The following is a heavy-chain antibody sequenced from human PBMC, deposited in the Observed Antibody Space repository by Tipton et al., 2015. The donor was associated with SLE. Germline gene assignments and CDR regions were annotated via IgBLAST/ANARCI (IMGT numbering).Heavy chain of an antibody. V-gene: IGHV3-74*01. CDR3: AKDRSTMALYGMDV. CDR1: GFTFSSYW. D-gene: IGHD3-10*01. Sequence: SLRLSCAASGFTFSSYWMHWVRQAPGKGLVWVSRINSDGSSTSYADSVKGRFTISRDNAKNTLYLQMNSLRAEDTAVYYCAKDRSTMALYGMDVWGQGTTVTVSS. CDR2: INSDGSST. J-gene: IGHJ6*02.